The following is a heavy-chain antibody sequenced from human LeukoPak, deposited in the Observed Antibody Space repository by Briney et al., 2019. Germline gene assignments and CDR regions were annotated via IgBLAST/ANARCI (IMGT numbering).Heavy chain of an antibody. CDR2: INPNSGGT. CDR1: GYTFTGYY. Sequence: ASVTVSCKASGYTFTGYYMHWVRQAPGQGLEWMGWINPNSGGTNYAQKFQGRVTMTRDTSISTAYMELSRLRSDDTAVYYCARDTHAQWLAGYMAFDIWGQGTMVTVSS. J-gene: IGHJ3*02. CDR3: ARDTHAQWLAGYMAFDI. V-gene: IGHV1-2*02. D-gene: IGHD6-19*01.